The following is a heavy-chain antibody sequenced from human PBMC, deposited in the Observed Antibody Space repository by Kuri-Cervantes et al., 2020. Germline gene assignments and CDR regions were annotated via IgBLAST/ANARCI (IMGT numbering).Heavy chain of an antibody. CDR2: ISAYNGNT. J-gene: IGHJ6*02. Sequence: ASVKVSCKASGYTFTSYGISWVRQAPGQGLEWMGWISAYNGNTNYAQKLQGRVTMTTDTSTSTAYMELRSLRSDDTAVYYCARDLRHRDYYGSGSPMWRDLGPLHEQDVWGQGTTVTVSS. D-gene: IGHD3-10*01. V-gene: IGHV1-18*01. CDR1: GYTFTSYG. CDR3: ARDLRHRDYYGSGSPMWRDLGPLHEQDV.